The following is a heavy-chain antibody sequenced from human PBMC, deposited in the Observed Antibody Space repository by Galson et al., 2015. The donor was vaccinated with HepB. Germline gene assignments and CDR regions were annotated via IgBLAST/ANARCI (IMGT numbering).Heavy chain of an antibody. CDR3: ARRSSSGLLQADFQH. CDR1: GYSFTSYW. D-gene: IGHD3-22*01. V-gene: IGHV5-51*01. CDR2: IYPGDSDT. Sequence: QSGAEVKKPGESLKISCKGSGYSFTSYWIGWVRQMPGKGLEWMGIIYPGDSDTRYSPSFQGQVTISADKSISTAYLQWSSLKASDTAMYYCARRSSSGLLQADFQHWGQGTLVTVSS. J-gene: IGHJ1*01.